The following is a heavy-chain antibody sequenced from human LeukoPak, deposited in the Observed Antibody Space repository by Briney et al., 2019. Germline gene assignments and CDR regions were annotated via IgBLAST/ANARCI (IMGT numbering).Heavy chain of an antibody. CDR3: ARDPRDGYNPYNWFDP. J-gene: IGHJ5*02. Sequence: ASVKVSCKASGYTFTSYYMHWVRQAPGQGLEWMGIINPSGGSTSYAQKFQGRVTMTRDTSTSTVYMELSSPRSEDTAVYYCARDPRDGYNPYNWFDPWGQGTLVTVSS. V-gene: IGHV1-46*01. CDR1: GYTFTSYY. CDR2: INPSGGST. D-gene: IGHD5-24*01.